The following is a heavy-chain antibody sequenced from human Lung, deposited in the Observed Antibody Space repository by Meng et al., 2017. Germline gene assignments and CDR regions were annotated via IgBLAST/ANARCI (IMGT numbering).Heavy chain of an antibody. J-gene: IGHJ5*02. V-gene: IGHV4-39*01. D-gene: IGHD6-19*01. CDR2: IGHSGVT. CDR3: VRSSGWVRTGFDP. CDR1: GCSISTSGCY. Sequence: QLQLQESGPGLVKPSEAPSLTCGVSGCSISTSGCYWGWIRQPPGKGLEWIGSIGHSGVTYYTPSLRSRVTVSIDTSKNQFFLEVTSVTAADTAVYYCVRSSGWVRTGFDPWGQGTLVTVSS.